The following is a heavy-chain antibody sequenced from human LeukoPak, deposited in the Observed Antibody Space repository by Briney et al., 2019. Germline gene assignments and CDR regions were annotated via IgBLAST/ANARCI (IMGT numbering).Heavy chain of an antibody. Sequence: PSETLSLTCTVSGGSISSGDYYWSWIRQPPGKGLEWIGYIYYSGSTYYNPSLKSRVTISVDTSKNQFSLKLSSLTAADTAVYYCARDAKDYYDSSGLDAFDIWGQGTMVTVSS. CDR1: GGSISSGDYY. CDR3: ARDAKDYYDSSGLDAFDI. J-gene: IGHJ3*02. V-gene: IGHV4-30-4*01. D-gene: IGHD3-22*01. CDR2: IYYSGST.